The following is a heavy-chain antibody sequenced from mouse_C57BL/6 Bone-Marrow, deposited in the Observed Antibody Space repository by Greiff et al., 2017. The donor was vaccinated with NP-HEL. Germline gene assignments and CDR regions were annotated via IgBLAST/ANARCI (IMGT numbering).Heavy chain of an antibody. V-gene: IGHV1-66*01. Sequence: QVHLKQPGPELVKPGASVKISCKASGYTFTSYYIHWVKQRPGQGLEWIGRIYPGSGNTKYNEKFKGKATLTVDTSSSTAYLQLSSLTSEDSAVYYCAGEGDYDLCAMDYWGQGTSVTVSA. D-gene: IGHD2-4*01. CDR2: IYPGSGNT. J-gene: IGHJ4*01. CDR1: GYTFTSYY. CDR3: AGEGDYDLCAMDY.